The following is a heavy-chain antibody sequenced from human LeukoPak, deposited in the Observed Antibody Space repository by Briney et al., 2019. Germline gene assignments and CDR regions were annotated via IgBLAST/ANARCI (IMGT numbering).Heavy chain of an antibody. V-gene: IGHV4-61*08. J-gene: IGHJ4*02. CDR1: GGSVSSSGYY. Sequence: KASENLSLTCAVSGGSVSSSGYYWSWIRQPPGKGLVWIAYIYYTGRTNYNPSLKSRVTISLDTSNSQFSLKLSSVTAADTAVYYCARRIESLYYFDYWGQGTLVTVSS. CDR3: ARRIESLYYFDY. D-gene: IGHD2-8*01. CDR2: IYYTGRT.